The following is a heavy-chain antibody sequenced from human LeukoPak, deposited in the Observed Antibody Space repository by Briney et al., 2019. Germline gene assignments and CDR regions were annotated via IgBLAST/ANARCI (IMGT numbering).Heavy chain of an antibody. J-gene: IGHJ4*02. D-gene: IGHD5-12*01. Sequence: SETLSLTCSVSGDSISGSGLYWGWIRQPPGEGLEWIGSIYGGTTDYSPSLKSRVTISQDTSKNQYSLRLNSVTAADTAVYFCAKYMVGTMFASWGQGTLVTVSS. V-gene: IGHV4-39*07. CDR1: GDSISGSGLY. CDR3: AKYMVGTMFAS. CDR2: IYGGTT.